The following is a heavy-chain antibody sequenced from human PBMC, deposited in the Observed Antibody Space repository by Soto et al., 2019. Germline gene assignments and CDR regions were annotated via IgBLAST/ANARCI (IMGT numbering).Heavy chain of an antibody. J-gene: IGHJ4*02. CDR1: GYTFTSYY. CDR2: INPSGGST. CDR3: ARGSGVTVPDY. V-gene: IGHV1-46*03. D-gene: IGHD2-21*02. Sequence: QVQLVQSGAEVKKPGASVKVSCKASGYTFTSYYMRWVRQAPGQGLERMGIINPSGGSTYYVQKFQGRVTMTRDTSTTTVYMELSSLTSEDTAVYYCARGSGVTVPDYWRQGTQVIVSS.